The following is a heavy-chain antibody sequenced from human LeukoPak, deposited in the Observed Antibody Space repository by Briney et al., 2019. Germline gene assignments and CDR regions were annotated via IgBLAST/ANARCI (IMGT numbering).Heavy chain of an antibody. CDR2: ISSSSSYM. J-gene: IGHJ4*02. Sequence: GGSLRLSCAASGFTFSSYSMNWVRQAPGKGLEWVSSISSSSSYMYYADSVKGRFTISRDNAKNSLYLQMNSLRAEDTAVYYCARVENIAVAGTDYWGQGTLVTVSS. CDR3: ARVENIAVAGTDY. CDR1: GFTFSSYS. D-gene: IGHD6-19*01. V-gene: IGHV3-21*01.